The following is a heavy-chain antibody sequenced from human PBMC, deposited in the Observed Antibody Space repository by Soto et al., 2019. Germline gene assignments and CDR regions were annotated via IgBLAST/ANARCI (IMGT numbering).Heavy chain of an antibody. D-gene: IGHD2-15*01. CDR1: GFTFSSYG. CDR3: ARTDCSGGSCYPYYYYYYGMDV. Sequence: GGSLRLSCAASGFTFSSYGMHWVCQAPGKGLEWVAVIWYDGSNKYYADSVKGRFTISRDNSKNTLYLQMNSLRAEDTAVYYCARTDCSGGSCYPYYYYYYGMDVWGQGTTVTVSS. J-gene: IGHJ6*02. V-gene: IGHV3-33*01. CDR2: IWYDGSNK.